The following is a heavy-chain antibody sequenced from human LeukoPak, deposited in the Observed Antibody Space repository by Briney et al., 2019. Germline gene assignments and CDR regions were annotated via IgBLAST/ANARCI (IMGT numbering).Heavy chain of an antibody. CDR1: GFTFSDHY. V-gene: IGHV3-11*04. D-gene: IGHD3-22*01. J-gene: IGHJ5*02. Sequence: GGSLRLSCATSGFTFSDHYMTWIRQAPGKGLETVSYIYNGGDTIYYADSVRGRFTISRDNAKNTLNLQMNSLRAEDTAVYYCARDLGQYYDTSDNWFDPWGQGTLVTVSS. CDR2: IYNGGDTI. CDR3: ARDLGQYYDTSDNWFDP.